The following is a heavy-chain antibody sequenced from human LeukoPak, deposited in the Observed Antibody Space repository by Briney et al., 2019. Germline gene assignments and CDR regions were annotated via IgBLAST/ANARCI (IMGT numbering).Heavy chain of an antibody. CDR3: ARDARGYYDSSGPYDY. CDR1: GFTFSSYE. D-gene: IGHD3-22*01. V-gene: IGHV3-48*03. CDR2: ISSSGSTI. Sequence: GGSLRLSCAASGFTFSSYEMNWVRQAPGKGLEWVSYISSSGSTIYYADSVKGRFTISRDNAKNSLCLQMNSLRAEDTAVYYCARDARGYYDSSGPYDYWGQGTLVTVPS. J-gene: IGHJ4*02.